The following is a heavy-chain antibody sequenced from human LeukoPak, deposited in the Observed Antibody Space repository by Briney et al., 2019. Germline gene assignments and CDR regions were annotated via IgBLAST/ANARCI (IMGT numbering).Heavy chain of an antibody. Sequence: ASVKVSCKASGYTFTGYCMHWVRQAPGQGLEWMGWINPNSGGTNYAQKFQGRVTMTRDTSISTAYMELSRLRSDDTAVYYCARGPPVTTTPPYYYYMDVWGKGTTVTVSS. J-gene: IGHJ6*03. CDR3: ARGPPVTTTPPYYYYMDV. CDR2: INPNSGGT. CDR1: GYTFTGYC. D-gene: IGHD4-17*01. V-gene: IGHV1-2*02.